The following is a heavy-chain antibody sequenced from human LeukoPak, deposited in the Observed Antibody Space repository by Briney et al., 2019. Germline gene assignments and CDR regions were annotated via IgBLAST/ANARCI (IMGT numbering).Heavy chain of an antibody. CDR1: GFTFSSYG. D-gene: IGHD3-22*01. CDR2: ISGSGGST. Sequence: GGTLRLSCAASGFTFSSYGMIWVRQAPGKGLEWVSAISGSGGSTYYADSVKGRFTISRDNSKNTLYLQMNSLRAEDTAVYYCAKEGDSSGYPFDYWGQGTLVTVSS. V-gene: IGHV3-23*01. CDR3: AKEGDSSGYPFDY. J-gene: IGHJ4*02.